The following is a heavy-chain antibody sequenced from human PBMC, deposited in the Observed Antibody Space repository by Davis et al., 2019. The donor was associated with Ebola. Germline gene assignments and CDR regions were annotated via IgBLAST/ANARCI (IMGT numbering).Heavy chain of an antibody. D-gene: IGHD3-10*01. Sequence: MPSETLSLTCTVSGGSISSSSYYWSWIRQPPGKGLEWIGEINHSGSTNYNPSLKSRVTISVDTSKNQFSLKLNSVTAADTAVYFCARGRTGSYRPRLDYWGQGTLVTVSS. CDR2: INHSGST. CDR3: ARGRTGSYRPRLDY. V-gene: IGHV4-39*07. CDR1: GGSISSSSYY. J-gene: IGHJ4*02.